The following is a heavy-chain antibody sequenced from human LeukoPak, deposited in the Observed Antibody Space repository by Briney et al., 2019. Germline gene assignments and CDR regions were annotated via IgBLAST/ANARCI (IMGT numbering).Heavy chain of an antibody. CDR1: GFTFSTYG. J-gene: IGHJ4*02. CDR2: IWYDGGSK. V-gene: IGHV3-33*01. Sequence: YPGRSLRLSCAASGFTFSTYGMHWVRQAPGKGLEGVAVIWYDGGSKYYADSVKGRFTISRDNSKNTLYLQMNSLRAEDTAVYYCARERNGDYTLLYWGQGSLVTVSS. D-gene: IGHD4-17*01. CDR3: ARERNGDYTLLY.